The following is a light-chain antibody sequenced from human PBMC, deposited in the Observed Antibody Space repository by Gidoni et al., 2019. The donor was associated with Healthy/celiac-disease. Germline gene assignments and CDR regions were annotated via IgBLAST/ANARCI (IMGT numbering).Light chain of an antibody. CDR1: QSVSSSY. CDR3: QQYGSSPPMCS. J-gene: IGKJ2*04. CDR2: GAS. Sequence: EIVLTQSPGTLSLSPGERATLSCRASQSVSSSYLAWYQQQPGQAPRLLIYGASSRATGIPDRFSGSGSGTDFTLTISRLEPEDCAVYYCQQYGSSPPMCSFGQGTKLEIK. V-gene: IGKV3-20*01.